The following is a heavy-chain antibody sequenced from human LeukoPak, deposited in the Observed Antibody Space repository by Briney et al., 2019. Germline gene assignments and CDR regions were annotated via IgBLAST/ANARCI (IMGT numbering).Heavy chain of an antibody. CDR1: GFTFSSYG. J-gene: IGHJ3*02. D-gene: IGHD6-19*01. V-gene: IGHV3-30*02. CDR2: IRYDGSNK. CDR3: AKLPPTYSSGWYDPTGAFDI. Sequence: GGSLRLSCAASGFTFSSYGMHWVRQVPGKGLEWVAFIRYDGSNKYYADSVKGRFTISRDNSKNTLYLQMNSLRAEDTAVYYCAKLPPTYSSGWYDPTGAFDIWGQGTMVTVSS.